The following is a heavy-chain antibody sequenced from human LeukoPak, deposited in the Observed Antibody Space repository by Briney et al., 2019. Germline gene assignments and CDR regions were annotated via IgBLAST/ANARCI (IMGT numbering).Heavy chain of an antibody. V-gene: IGHV3-33*01. CDR3: ARDTGYSYGRGWFDP. J-gene: IGHJ5*02. CDR2: IWYDGSNK. CDR1: GFTFSSYG. D-gene: IGHD5-18*01. Sequence: GGSLRLSCAASGFTFSSYGMHWVRQAPGKGLEWVAVIWYDGSNKYYADSVKGRFTISRDNSKNTLYLQMNSLRAEDTAVYYCARDTGYSYGRGWFDPWGQGTLVTVSS.